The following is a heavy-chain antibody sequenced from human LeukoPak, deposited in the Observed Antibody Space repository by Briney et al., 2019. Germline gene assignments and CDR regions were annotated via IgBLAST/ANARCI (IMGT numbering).Heavy chain of an antibody. J-gene: IGHJ4*02. D-gene: IGHD1-26*01. Sequence: PSQTLSLTCTVSGGSISSGDYYWSWIRQPPGKGLEWIGYIYYSGSTYYNPSLKSRVTISVDTSKNQFSLKQSSVTAADTAVYYCAREGGSYRNFDYWGQGTLVTVSS. CDR3: AREGGSYRNFDY. CDR2: IYYSGST. V-gene: IGHV4-30-4*08. CDR1: GGSISSGDYY.